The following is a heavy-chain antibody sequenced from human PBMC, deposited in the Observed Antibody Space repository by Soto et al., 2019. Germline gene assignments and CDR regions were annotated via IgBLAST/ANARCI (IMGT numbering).Heavy chain of an antibody. V-gene: IGHV3-23*01. CDR1: GFTFSTYA. J-gene: IGHJ4*02. CDR3: AVRKTGSYFDY. CDR2: IGSSGAGT. Sequence: GGSLRLSCAASGFTFSTYAMSWVRQAPGKGLEWVSGIGSSGAGTYYADFVKGRFIISRDNSKNTLYLQMNTLRAEDTAVYYCAVRKTGSYFDYWGQGTLVTVSS. D-gene: IGHD1-26*01.